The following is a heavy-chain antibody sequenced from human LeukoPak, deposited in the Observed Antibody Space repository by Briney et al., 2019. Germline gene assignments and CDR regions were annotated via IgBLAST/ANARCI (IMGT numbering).Heavy chain of an antibody. Sequence: SGGSLRLSCAASGFTFSSYAMNWVRQAPGKGLEWVSGITDSGGNTYYADSVKGRFTISRDNSNNMVYLQMNSLRAEDMAKYYCAKAAGDTYYRAFDYWGQGILVTVSS. D-gene: IGHD7-27*01. J-gene: IGHJ4*02. CDR3: AKAAGDTYYRAFDY. CDR2: ITDSGGNT. V-gene: IGHV3-23*01. CDR1: GFTFSSYA.